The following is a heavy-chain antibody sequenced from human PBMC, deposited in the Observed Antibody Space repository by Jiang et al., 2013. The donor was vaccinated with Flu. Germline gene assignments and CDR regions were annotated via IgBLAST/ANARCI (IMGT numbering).Heavy chain of an antibody. D-gene: IGHD4-17*01. V-gene: IGHV1-69*04. CDR3: ARELDYGDLTYYGMDV. J-gene: IGHJ6*02. CDR1: GGSFSTHA. CDR2: IMPILGVT. Sequence: SGAEVKKPGSSVKVSCKTSGGSFSTHAFSWVRQAPGQGLEWMGRIMPILGVTNYAQKFQGKVTINADTSTNIAYMKLSGLRSEDTAVYYCARELDYGDLTYYGMDVWGQGTTVTVSS.